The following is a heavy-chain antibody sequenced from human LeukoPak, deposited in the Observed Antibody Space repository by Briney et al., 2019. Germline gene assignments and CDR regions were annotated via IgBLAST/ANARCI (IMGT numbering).Heavy chain of an antibody. J-gene: IGHJ5*02. CDR2: INHSGST. Sequence: SETLSLACAVYGGSFSGYYWSWIRQPPGKGLEWIGEINHSGSTNYNPSLKSRVTISVDTSKNQFSLKLSSVTAADTAVYYCARGLIAAAGRMNWFDPWGQGTLVTVSS. CDR1: GGSFSGYY. V-gene: IGHV4-34*01. CDR3: ARGLIAAAGRMNWFDP. D-gene: IGHD6-13*01.